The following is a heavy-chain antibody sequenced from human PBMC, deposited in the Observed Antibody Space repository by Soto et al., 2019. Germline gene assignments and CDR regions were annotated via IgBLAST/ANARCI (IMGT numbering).Heavy chain of an antibody. CDR3: ARRSTMVTYFDY. J-gene: IGHJ4*02. D-gene: IGHD3-10*01. CDR1: GFTFSDYF. Sequence: QVQLVESGGGLVKPGGSLRLSCAASGFTFSDYFMSWIRQVPGKGLEWLSYISGSGGTVYYADSVKGRFTISRDNAKNSLYLDVSSLRAEDTAVYYSARRSTMVTYFDYWGQGSVVTVSS. V-gene: IGHV3-11*01. CDR2: ISGSGGTV.